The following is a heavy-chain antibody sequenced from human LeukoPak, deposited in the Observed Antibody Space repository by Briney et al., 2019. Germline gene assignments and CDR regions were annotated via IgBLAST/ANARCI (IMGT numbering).Heavy chain of an antibody. J-gene: IGHJ5*02. D-gene: IGHD1-26*01. V-gene: IGHV4-39*01. CDR1: GGSISSSSYY. CDR3: ASGASRVGSRVWFDP. CDR2: ICYSGST. Sequence: SETLSLTCTVSGGSISSSSYYWGWIRQPPGKGLEYIGSICYSGSTYYNPSLESRVTISVDTSKNQFSLKLTSVTAADTAVYYCASGASRVGSRVWFDPWGQGTLVTVSP.